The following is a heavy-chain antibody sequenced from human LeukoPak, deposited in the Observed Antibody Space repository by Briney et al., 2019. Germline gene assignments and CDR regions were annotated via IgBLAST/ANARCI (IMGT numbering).Heavy chain of an antibody. Sequence: ASVKVSCKASGYTFTGYYIHWVRQAPGQGLEWMGWINPNSGGTNYAQKFQGRVTMTRDTSISTAYMEVSRVRYDDTAVYYCARAGSSSRWVNDFWGLGTLVTVSS. CDR1: GYTFTGYY. CDR3: ARAGSSSRWVNDF. V-gene: IGHV1-2*02. CDR2: INPNSGGT. J-gene: IGHJ4*02. D-gene: IGHD6-13*01.